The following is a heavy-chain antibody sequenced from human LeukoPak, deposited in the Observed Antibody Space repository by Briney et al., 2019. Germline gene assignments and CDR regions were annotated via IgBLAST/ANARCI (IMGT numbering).Heavy chain of an antibody. CDR3: AKTPPLIYYYGSGVSKSY. V-gene: IGHV3-23*01. J-gene: IGHJ4*02. Sequence: GGSLRLSCAASGFTFSSYAMSWVRQAPGKGLEWVSAISGSGGSTYYADSVKGRFTISKDNSKNTLYLQMNSLRAEDTAVYYCAKTPPLIYYYGSGVSKSYWGQGTLVTVSS. D-gene: IGHD3-10*01. CDR1: GFTFSSYA. CDR2: ISGSGGST.